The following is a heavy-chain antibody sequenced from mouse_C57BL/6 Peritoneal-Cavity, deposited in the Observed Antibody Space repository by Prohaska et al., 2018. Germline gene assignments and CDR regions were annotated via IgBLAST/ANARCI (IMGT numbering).Heavy chain of an antibody. CDR1: GYAFSSSW. V-gene: IGHV1-82*01. Sequence: PGASVKISCKASGYAFSSSWMNWVKQRPGKGLEWIGRIYPGDGDTNYNGKSKGKATLTADKSSSTAYMQLSSLTSEDSGVYFCARGEGAWFAYWGQGTLVTVSA. J-gene: IGHJ3*01. CDR3: ARGEGAWFAY. CDR2: IYPGDGDT.